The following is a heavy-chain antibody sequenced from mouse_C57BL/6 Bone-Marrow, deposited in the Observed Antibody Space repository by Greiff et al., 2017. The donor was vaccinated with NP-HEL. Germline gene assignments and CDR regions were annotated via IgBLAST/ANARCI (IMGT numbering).Heavy chain of an antibody. CDR2: ISNGGGST. CDR1: GFTFSDYY. CDR3: ARQATAQATFSFAY. Sequence: EVMLVESGGGLVQPGGSLKLSCAASGFTFSDYYMYWVRQTPEKRLEWVAYISNGGGSTYYPDTVKGRFTISRDNAKNTLYLQISRLKSEDTAMYYCARQATAQATFSFAYWGQGTLVTVSA. D-gene: IGHD3-2*02. J-gene: IGHJ3*01. V-gene: IGHV5-12*01.